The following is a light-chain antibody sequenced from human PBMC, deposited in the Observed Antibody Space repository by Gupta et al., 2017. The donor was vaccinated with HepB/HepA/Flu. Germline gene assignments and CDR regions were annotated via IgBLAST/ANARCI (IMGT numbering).Light chain of an antibody. V-gene: IGLV3-1*01. CDR3: QAGDSSNRWV. CDR1: QLGDKY. CDR2: QDN. Sequence: SYDLPQPPSVSVSPGLTASITCPGDQLGDKYACWYQQQTGQSPVLVIYQDNKRPSGIPERFSGSNAGNTATLTISGTQAMDEDYYYCQAGDSSNRWVVGGGTKMTVL. J-gene: IGLJ3*02.